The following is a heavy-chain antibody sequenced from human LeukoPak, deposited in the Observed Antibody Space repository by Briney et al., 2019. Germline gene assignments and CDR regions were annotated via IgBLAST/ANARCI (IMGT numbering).Heavy chain of an antibody. D-gene: IGHD3-10*01. Sequence: PSETLSLTCTVSGGSISGYYWSWIRRPPGKGLEWIGYVSYSGSTNYNPSLKSRVTISVDTSKNQFSLKLSSVTAADTAVYYCARIGTYAAAWGQGTLVTVSS. V-gene: IGHV4-59*08. CDR2: VSYSGST. J-gene: IGHJ5*02. CDR1: GGSISGYY. CDR3: ARIGTYAAA.